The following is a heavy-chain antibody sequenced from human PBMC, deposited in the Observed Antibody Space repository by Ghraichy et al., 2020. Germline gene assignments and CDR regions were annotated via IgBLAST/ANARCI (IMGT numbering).Heavy chain of an antibody. J-gene: IGHJ4*02. D-gene: IGHD2-2*01. Sequence: GGSLRHSCAASGFTFSDYAMTWVRQFPGKGLEWVSVITASGGSTFYADSVKGRFTISRDNSKNTLYLQMNSLRVEDTAVYFCAKDQCGSSSCPTRLDHWGQGTLVTVSS. V-gene: IGHV3-23*01. CDR2: ITASGGST. CDR1: GFTFSDYA. CDR3: AKDQCGSSSCPTRLDH.